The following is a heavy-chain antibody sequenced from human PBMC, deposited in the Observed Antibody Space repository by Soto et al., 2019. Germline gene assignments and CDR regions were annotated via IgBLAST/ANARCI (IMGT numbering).Heavy chain of an antibody. J-gene: IGHJ6*02. CDR3: ARDPAPVGYHGLDV. CDR2: IKEDGSEK. V-gene: IGHV3-7*01. CDR1: GFTFSSSW. Sequence: HPGGSLRLSCAASGFTFSSSWMTWVRQAPGKGLAWVANIKEDGSEKYYVDSVKGRFTISRDNTNESLYLQMNSLRAEDTAVYYCARDPAPVGYHGLDVWGQGTTVTVSS. D-gene: IGHD2-2*01.